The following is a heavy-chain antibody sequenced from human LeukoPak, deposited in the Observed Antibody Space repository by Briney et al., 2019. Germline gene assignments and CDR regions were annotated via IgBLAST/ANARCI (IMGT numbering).Heavy chain of an antibody. CDR2: ISDSGTTI. V-gene: IGHV3-48*04. D-gene: IGHD4-17*01. Sequence: GGSLRLSCAASGFTFSSYWMSWVRQAPGKGLEWVSYISDSGTTIYYADSVKGRFTISRDNAKNSLYLQMDSPRAEDTAVYYCARTMLVDGDAFDPWGQGTLVTVSS. CDR1: GFTFSSYW. J-gene: IGHJ5*02. CDR3: ARTMLVDGDAFDP.